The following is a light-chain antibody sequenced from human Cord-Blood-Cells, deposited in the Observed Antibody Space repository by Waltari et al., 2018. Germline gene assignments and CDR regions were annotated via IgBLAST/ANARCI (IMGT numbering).Light chain of an antibody. CDR3: SSYTSSSTLEV. CDR2: EVS. CDR1: SSDAGGSTY. J-gene: IGLJ2*01. Sequence: QSALTQPASVSGSPGPSITISCTGTSSDAGGSTYVSWYQQHPGKAPKLMIYEVSNRPSGVSNRFSGSKSGNTASLTISGLQAEDEADYYCSSYTSSSTLEVFGGGTKLTVL. V-gene: IGLV2-14*01.